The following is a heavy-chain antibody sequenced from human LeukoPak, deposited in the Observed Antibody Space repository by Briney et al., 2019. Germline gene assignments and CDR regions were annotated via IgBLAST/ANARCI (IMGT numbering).Heavy chain of an antibody. V-gene: IGHV3-15*01. CDR2: IKTKTDGGTT. CDR1: GFTFSSAW. J-gene: IGHJ4*02. D-gene: IGHD4-23*01. Sequence: GGSLRLSCAASGFTFSSAWMSWVRQAPGQGLEWLGRIKTKTDGGTTDYAAPVKGRCTISRDDSKDTLYLQMNSLKSDDTAVYYCANIFGGNSHRSDYWGQGTLVTVSS. CDR3: ANIFGGNSHRSDY.